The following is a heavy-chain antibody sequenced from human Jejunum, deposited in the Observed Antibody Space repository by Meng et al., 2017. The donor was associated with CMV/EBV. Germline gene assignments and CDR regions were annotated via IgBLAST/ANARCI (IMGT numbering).Heavy chain of an antibody. CDR1: GYTFTGYY. CDR2: ININSGGT. J-gene: IGHJ4*02. D-gene: IGHD2-8*01. Sequence: LVQAGDEGKKPGASVKVSCKASGYTFTGYYMHWVRQAPGQGLEWMGWININSGGTNYAQKFQGWITMTRDTSISTAYMELSRLRSDDTAMYYCARGEGYCTNGVCSPGYWGQGSLVTVSS. V-gene: IGHV1-2*04. CDR3: ARGEGYCTNGVCSPGY.